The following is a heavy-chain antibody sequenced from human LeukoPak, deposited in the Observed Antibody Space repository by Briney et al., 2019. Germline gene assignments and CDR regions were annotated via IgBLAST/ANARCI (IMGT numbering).Heavy chain of an antibody. J-gene: IGHJ4*02. CDR1: GFAFSSYA. D-gene: IGHD5-18*01. Sequence: GGSLRLSCAASGFAFSSYAMSWVRQAPGKGLEWVSSISASGGSTYYAECVKGRCTISRDNSKNTLYLKRKSLRAEDTAVYYCAKDFLGRGYSDVVGLVFDYWGQGTLVPVSS. CDR2: ISASGGST. V-gene: IGHV3-23*01. CDR3: AKDFLGRGYSDVVGLVFDY.